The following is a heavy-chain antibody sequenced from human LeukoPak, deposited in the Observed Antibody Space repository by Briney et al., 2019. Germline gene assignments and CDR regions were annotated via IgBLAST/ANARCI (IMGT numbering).Heavy chain of an antibody. CDR3: ARAASTSNFDY. CDR2: ISSSSTYI. J-gene: IGHJ4*02. Sequence: GGSLRLSCAASGFTFSNYYMNWVRQAPGKGLEWVSSISSSSTYIYYAVPVKGRFTVSRDNAKNSLYLQMNSLRADDTAVYYCARAASTSNFDYWGQGTLATVSS. D-gene: IGHD2-2*01. CDR1: GFTFSNYY. V-gene: IGHV3-21*01.